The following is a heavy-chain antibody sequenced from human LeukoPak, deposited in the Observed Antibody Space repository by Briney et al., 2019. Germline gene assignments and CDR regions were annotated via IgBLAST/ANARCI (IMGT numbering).Heavy chain of an antibody. CDR2: IYYSGST. J-gene: IGHJ4*02. CDR3: ASESRYNWNLWSHSNDLYYFDY. D-gene: IGHD1-20*01. V-gene: IGHV4-39*07. Sequence: MASETLSLTCTVSGGSISSSSYYWGWIRQPPGKGLEWIGSIYYSGSTYYNPSLKSRVTISVDTSKNQFSLKLSSVTAADTAVYYCASESRYNWNLWSHSNDLYYFDYWGQGTLVTVSS. CDR1: GGSISSSSYY.